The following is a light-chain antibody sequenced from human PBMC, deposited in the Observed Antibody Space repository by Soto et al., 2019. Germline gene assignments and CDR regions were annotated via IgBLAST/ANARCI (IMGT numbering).Light chain of an antibody. Sequence: EILLTQSPATLSVSPGERATISCRASQSVSSYLAWYQQKPGEAPRLLIYDASNRPTAIPARFSGSGSGTDFPLTSSSLSPEDSAVYYCQHRSYCPITFGPGTKVEIK. J-gene: IGKJ3*01. CDR1: QSVSSY. V-gene: IGKV3-11*01. CDR3: QHRSYCPIT. CDR2: DAS.